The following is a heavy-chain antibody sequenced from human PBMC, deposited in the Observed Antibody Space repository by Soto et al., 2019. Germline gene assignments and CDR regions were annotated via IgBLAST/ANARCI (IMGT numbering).Heavy chain of an antibody. CDR2: IYSGGST. Sequence: EVQLVESGGGLVQPGGSLRLSCAASGFTVSTNYMSWVRQAPGKGLEWVSLIYSGGSTYYADSVKSRFTISRDNSKNTLYLQMNSLRAEDSAVYYCARSVLAVAFFDYWGQGTLVTVSS. CDR1: GFTVSTNY. D-gene: IGHD6-19*01. J-gene: IGHJ4*02. CDR3: ARSVLAVAFFDY. V-gene: IGHV3-66*01.